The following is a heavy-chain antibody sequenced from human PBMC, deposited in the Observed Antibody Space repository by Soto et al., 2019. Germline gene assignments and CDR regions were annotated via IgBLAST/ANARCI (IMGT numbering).Heavy chain of an antibody. CDR3: ARGDPLLWFGEKVYYGMDV. CDR2: INHSGST. Sequence: SETLSLTCAVYGGSFSGYYWTWIRQPPGTGLEWVGEINHSGSTNYNPSLKSRVTISVDTSKNQFSLKLSSVTAADTAVYYCARGDPLLWFGEKVYYGMDVWGQGTTVTVPS. CDR1: GGSFSGYY. J-gene: IGHJ6*02. D-gene: IGHD3-10*01. V-gene: IGHV4-34*01.